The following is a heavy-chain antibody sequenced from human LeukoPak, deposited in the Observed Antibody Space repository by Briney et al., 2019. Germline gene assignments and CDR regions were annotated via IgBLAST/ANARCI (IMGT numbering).Heavy chain of an antibody. CDR2: ISGSGGST. D-gene: IGHD6-19*01. J-gene: IGHJ4*02. CDR1: GFTFSSYA. Sequence: PGGSLRLSCAASGFTFSSYAMNWVRQAPGKGLEWVSAISGSGGSTYYADSVKGRFTISRDNSKNTLYLQMNSLRAEDTAVYYCASHPTYSSAWARFDYWGQGTLVTVSS. CDR3: ASHPTYSSAWARFDY. V-gene: IGHV3-23*01.